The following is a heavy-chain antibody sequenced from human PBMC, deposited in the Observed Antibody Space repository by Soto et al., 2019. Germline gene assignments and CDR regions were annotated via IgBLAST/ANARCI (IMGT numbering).Heavy chain of an antibody. V-gene: IGHV3-21*02. CDR1: GFTFSSYS. Sequence: EVQLVESGGGLVQPGGSLRLSCAASGFTFSSYSMNWVRQAPGKGLEWVSSISTTSTYKYYADSVKGRFTISRDNAKNSLYLQMNSLRAEDTAVYYCASPAWFDPWGQGTLVTVSS. J-gene: IGHJ5*02. CDR3: ASPAWFDP. CDR2: ISTTSTYK.